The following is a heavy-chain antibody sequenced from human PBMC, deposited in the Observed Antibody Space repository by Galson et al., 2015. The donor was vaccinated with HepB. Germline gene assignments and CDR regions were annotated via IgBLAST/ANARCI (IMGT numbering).Heavy chain of an antibody. CDR2: ISGGVGTT. J-gene: IGHJ6*02. CDR3: AKEGILLWRYGMDV. D-gene: IGHD3-10*01. CDR1: GFTFNNYV. V-gene: IGHV3-23*01. Sequence: SLRLSCAASGFTFNNYVMCWVRQAPGKGLEWVSSISGGVGTTYYGDSVKGRFSMSRDNSRTTLYLQMNSLRVEDTAIYYCAKEGILLWRYGMDVWGQGTTVTVSS.